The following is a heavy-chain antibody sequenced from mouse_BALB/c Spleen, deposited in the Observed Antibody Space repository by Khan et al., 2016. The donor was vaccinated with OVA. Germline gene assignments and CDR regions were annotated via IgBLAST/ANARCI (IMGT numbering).Heavy chain of an antibody. CDR1: GYSFTTYY. CDR2: IDPFSGGT. CDR3: TRHCYVAWFTI. D-gene: IGHD2-12*01. V-gene: IGHV1S135*01. J-gene: IGHJ3*01. Sequence: EVQLQQSGPELMKPGTSVKISCKASGYSFTTYYIHWVMQSHETSLEWIGYIDPFSGGTTYNQKFKGKATLTVDKSSSTAYIHLSNLTSEDSAVYYCTRHCYVAWFTIWGQGTLVTVSA.